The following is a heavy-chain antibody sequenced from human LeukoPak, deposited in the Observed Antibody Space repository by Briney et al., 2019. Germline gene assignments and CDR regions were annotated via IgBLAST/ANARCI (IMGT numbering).Heavy chain of an antibody. D-gene: IGHD6-13*01. V-gene: IGHV1-69*05. CDR3: ARRMYSSTGYYYMDV. Sequence: GASVKVSCKASGYTFTSYYMHWVRQAPGQGLEWMGRIIPIFGTANYAQKFQGRVTITTDESTSTAYMELSSLRSEDTAVYYCARRMYSSTGYYYMDVWGKGTTVTVSS. CDR2: IIPIFGTA. CDR1: GYTFTSYY. J-gene: IGHJ6*03.